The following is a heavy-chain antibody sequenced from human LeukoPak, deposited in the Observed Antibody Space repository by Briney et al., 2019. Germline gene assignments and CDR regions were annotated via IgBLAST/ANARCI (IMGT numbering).Heavy chain of an antibody. CDR3: ARHGPLGDYNWFDP. V-gene: IGHV5-51*01. J-gene: IGHJ5*02. Sequence: GEFLKISFKGSGYRFTSYWIGWVRQMPGKGLEWIGIIDPGDADTRYSPSCQCQVTISAEKSISTAYLQWSTLKASDTAMYYCARHGPLGDYNWFDPWGQGTLVTVSS. CDR2: IDPGDADT. CDR1: GYRFTSYW. D-gene: IGHD4-17*01.